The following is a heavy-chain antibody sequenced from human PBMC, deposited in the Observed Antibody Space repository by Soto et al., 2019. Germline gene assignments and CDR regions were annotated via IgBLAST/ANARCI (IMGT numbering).Heavy chain of an antibody. CDR3: ATSTYYDTLGGFDP. J-gene: IGHJ5*02. Sequence: GGSLRLSCAASGFTVSSNYMSWVRQAPGKGLEWVSVIYSGGSTYYADSVKGRFTISRDNSKNTLYLQMNSLRAEDTAVYYCATSTYYDTLGGFDPWGHGTQVTVSS. V-gene: IGHV3-66*01. CDR1: GFTVSSNY. CDR2: IYSGGST. D-gene: IGHD3-9*01.